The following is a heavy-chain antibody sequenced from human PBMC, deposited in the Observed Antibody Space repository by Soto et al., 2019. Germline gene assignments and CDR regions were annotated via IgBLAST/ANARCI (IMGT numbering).Heavy chain of an antibody. D-gene: IGHD3-22*01. V-gene: IGHV4-39*01. CDR3: ARPGYYDDSGYWRSPFDF. J-gene: IGHJ3*01. CDR1: GDSITTSHYY. Sequence: SETLSLTCTVSGDSITTSHYYWAWIRQPPGKGLEWIGSIYKSGNTYYNPSLKSRVSMSVDTSKNQFSLKLSSVTAADTAVYYCARPGYYDDSGYWRSPFDFWGQGTMVTVS. CDR2: IYKSGNT.